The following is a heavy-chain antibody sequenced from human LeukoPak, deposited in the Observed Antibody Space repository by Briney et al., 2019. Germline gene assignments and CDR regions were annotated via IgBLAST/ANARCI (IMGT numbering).Heavy chain of an antibody. D-gene: IGHD3-3*01. CDR3: ARARVVLFWYFDL. CDR1: GGSISSNNYY. V-gene: IGHV4-39*01. J-gene: IGHJ2*01. CDR2: VYYSGST. Sequence: PSETLSLTCTVSGGSISSNNYYWGWLRQSPGKGLEWIASVYYSGSTYYNPSLKSRVSISADTTKNQFLLNLTSVTAADTSMYYCARARVVLFWYFDLWGRGTLVSVSS.